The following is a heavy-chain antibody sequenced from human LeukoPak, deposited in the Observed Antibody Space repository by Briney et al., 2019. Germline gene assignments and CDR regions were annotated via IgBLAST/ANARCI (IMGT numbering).Heavy chain of an antibody. CDR1: GFTFSSYG. CDR2: ISGSGGST. Sequence: HAGGSLRLSCAASGFTFSSYGMSWVRQAPGKGLEWVSAISGSGGSTYYADSVKGRFTISRDNSKNTLYLQMNSLRAEDTAVYYCAKEPRYYYYTDVWGKGTTVTISS. J-gene: IGHJ6*03. CDR3: AKEPRYYYYTDV. V-gene: IGHV3-23*01.